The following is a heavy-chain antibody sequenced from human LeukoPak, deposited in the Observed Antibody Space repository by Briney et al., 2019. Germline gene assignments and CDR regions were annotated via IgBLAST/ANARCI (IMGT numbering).Heavy chain of an antibody. CDR2: IFDDDSDT. J-gene: IGHJ4*02. CDR3: ARQTSTVWGSYGDY. Sequence: ESLMISCNGPGYSFTNYWIGLVRQMPRKGLELMVIIFDDDSDTSYRPSFHGQVTISADKSISTAYLKWSSLKASDTAMYYCARQTSTVWGSYGDYWGQGTLVTVSS. V-gene: IGHV5-51*01. CDR1: GYSFTNYW. D-gene: IGHD3-16*01.